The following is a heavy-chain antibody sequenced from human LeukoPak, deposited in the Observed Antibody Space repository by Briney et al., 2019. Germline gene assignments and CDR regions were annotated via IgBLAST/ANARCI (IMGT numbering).Heavy chain of an antibody. V-gene: IGHV3-30-3*01. CDR1: GFTFSSYA. Sequence: PGGSLRLSCAASGFTFSSYAMHWVRQAPGKGLEWVAVISYDGSNKYYADSVKGRFTLSRDNSKNTLYLQMNSLRAEDTAVYYCAREGRYCSGGSCYFDYWGQGTLVTVSS. CDR3: AREGRYCSGGSCYFDY. D-gene: IGHD2-15*01. J-gene: IGHJ4*02. CDR2: ISYDGSNK.